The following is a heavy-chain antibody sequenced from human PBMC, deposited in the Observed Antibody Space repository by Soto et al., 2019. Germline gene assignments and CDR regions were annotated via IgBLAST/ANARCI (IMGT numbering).Heavy chain of an antibody. CDR2: INPNSGGT. J-gene: IGHJ5*02. V-gene: IGHV1-2*04. D-gene: IGHD2-2*02. CDR1: GYTFTGYY. Sequence: VASVKVSCKASGYTFTGYYMHWVRQAPGQGLEWMGWINPNSGGTDYAQKFQGWVTMTRDTSISTAYMELSRLGSDDTAVYYCARSREMAIPWSDPWGQGTLVTVSS. CDR3: ARSREMAIPWSDP.